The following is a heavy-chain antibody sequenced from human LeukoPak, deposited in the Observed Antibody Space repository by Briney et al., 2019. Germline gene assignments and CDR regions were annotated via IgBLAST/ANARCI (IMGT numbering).Heavy chain of an antibody. V-gene: IGHV3-21*01. J-gene: IGHJ4*02. CDR1: GFSFSSYS. D-gene: IGHD3-9*01. Sequence: GGSLRLSCAASGFSFSSYSMNWVRQAPGKGLEWVSSISSSSTFIHYYADSVKGRFTISRDNAKNSLYLQMNSLRPEDTAVYYCASPGSISTGGPIWGQGSLVTVSS. CDR2: ISSSSTFI. CDR3: ASPGSISTGGPI.